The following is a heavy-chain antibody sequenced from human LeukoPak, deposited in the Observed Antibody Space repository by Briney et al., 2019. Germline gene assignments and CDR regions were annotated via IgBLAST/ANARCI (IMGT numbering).Heavy chain of an antibody. Sequence: GGSLRLSCAASGFTFSSYGMHRVRQAPGKGLEWVAVIWYDGSNKYYADSVKGRFTISRDNSKNTLYLQMNSLRAEDTAVYYCARVPYRQHLWVGATTDYYGMDVWGQGTTVTVSS. CDR3: ARVPYRQHLWVGATTDYYGMDV. D-gene: IGHD1-26*01. CDR2: IWYDGSNK. CDR1: GFTFSSYG. V-gene: IGHV3-33*01. J-gene: IGHJ6*02.